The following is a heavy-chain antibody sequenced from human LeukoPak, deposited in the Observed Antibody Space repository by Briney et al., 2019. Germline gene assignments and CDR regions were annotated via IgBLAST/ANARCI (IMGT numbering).Heavy chain of an antibody. CDR3: ARHSYSGYDHGY. Sequence: SETLSLTCTVSGGSISSTGYYWGWIRQPPGKGLEWIGSISYSGSTYYNPSLKSRVTISVDTSKNQFSLKLSSVTAADTAVYYCARHSYSGYDHGYWGQGTLVTVSS. J-gene: IGHJ4*02. V-gene: IGHV4-39*01. D-gene: IGHD5-12*01. CDR2: ISYSGST. CDR1: GGSISSTGYY.